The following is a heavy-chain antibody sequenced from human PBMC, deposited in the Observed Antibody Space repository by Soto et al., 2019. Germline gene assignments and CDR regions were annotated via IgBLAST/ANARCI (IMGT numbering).Heavy chain of an antibody. Sequence: DVQLLESGGHLVQPGGSLRLSCAASGFTFSSYAMSWVRQAPGKGLEWVSSVSAGGDMTYYSDSVKCRFTISRDNSNNVLFLPRNSLRIEDTALYYCARGDRGGSGSPASYYYSGLDVWGQGTTVTVT. CDR2: VSAGGDMT. CDR1: GFTFSSYA. CDR3: ARGDRGGSGSPASYYYSGLDV. D-gene: IGHD2-15*01. J-gene: IGHJ6*02. V-gene: IGHV3-23*01.